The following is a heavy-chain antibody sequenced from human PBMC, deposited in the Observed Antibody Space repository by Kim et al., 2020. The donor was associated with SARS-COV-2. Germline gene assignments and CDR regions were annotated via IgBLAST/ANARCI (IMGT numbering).Heavy chain of an antibody. D-gene: IGHD2-21*01. V-gene: IGHV3-7*03. J-gene: IGHJ4*02. CDR1: GFSFSSYW. CDR3: ASTIVATPGRR. CDR2: IKQDGSET. Sequence: GGSLRLSCEDSGFSFSSYWMSWVRQAPGKGLEWLANIKQDGSETYYVDSVKGRFTISRDNAKNSLYLQMNSLRADDSAVYYCASTIVATPGRRWDQGTLVTVSS.